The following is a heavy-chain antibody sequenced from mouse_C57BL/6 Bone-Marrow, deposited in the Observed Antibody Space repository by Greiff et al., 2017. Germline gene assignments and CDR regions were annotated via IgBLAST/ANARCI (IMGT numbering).Heavy chain of an antibody. CDR2: IYPSDSET. CDR1: GYTFTSYW. Sequence: QVQLQQSGAELVRPGSSVKLSCKASGYTFTSYWMDWVKQRPGQGLEWIGNIYPSDSETHYNQKFKDKATLTVDKSSSTAYMQLSSLTSEDSAVYYCARYRRGYGSSYWYIDGWGTGTTVTVSS. CDR3: ARYRRGYGSSYWYIDG. J-gene: IGHJ1*03. D-gene: IGHD1-1*01. V-gene: IGHV1-61*01.